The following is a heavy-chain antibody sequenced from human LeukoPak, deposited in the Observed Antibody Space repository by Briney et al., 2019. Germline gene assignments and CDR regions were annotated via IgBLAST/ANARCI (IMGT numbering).Heavy chain of an antibody. CDR3: VRGVRYYDSSGYYYGFDY. J-gene: IGHJ4*02. CDR1: GGSFSGYY. D-gene: IGHD3-22*01. V-gene: IGHV4-34*01. Sequence: PSETLSLTCAVYGGSFSGYYWSWIRQPPGKGLEWIGEINHSGSTNYNPSLKSRVTISVDTSKNQFSLKLSSVTAADTAVYYCVRGVRYYDSSGYYYGFDYWGQGTLVTVSS. CDR2: INHSGST.